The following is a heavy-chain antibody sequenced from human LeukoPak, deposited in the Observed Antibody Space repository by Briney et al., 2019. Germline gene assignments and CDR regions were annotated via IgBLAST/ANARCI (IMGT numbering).Heavy chain of an antibody. CDR1: GFSFSNHW. D-gene: IGHD6-19*01. CDR3: ASFGYSSGWYSDY. J-gene: IGHJ4*02. CDR2: IKQDASVE. Sequence: GGSLRLSCTASGFSFSNHWMSWVRQAPGKGLEWVATIKQDASVEHYADSVKGRFTTSRDNAKSSLYLQMNTLRAEDTAVYYCASFGYSSGWYSDYWGQGTLVTVSS. V-gene: IGHV3-7*01.